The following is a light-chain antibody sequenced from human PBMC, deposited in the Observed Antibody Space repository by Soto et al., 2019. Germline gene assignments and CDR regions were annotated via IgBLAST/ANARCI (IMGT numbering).Light chain of an antibody. CDR3: QQYNNWLWT. CDR2: GAY. V-gene: IGKV3-15*01. CDR1: QSVNSN. Sequence: EIVMTQSPAPLYVSPGERATLSCRDSQSVNSNLVWYKQKPGQAPRLLIYGAYTRATGIPGSVSGSGYGTEFTLTISSLQSEDFAVYYCQQYNNWLWTFGQGTKVEIK. J-gene: IGKJ1*01.